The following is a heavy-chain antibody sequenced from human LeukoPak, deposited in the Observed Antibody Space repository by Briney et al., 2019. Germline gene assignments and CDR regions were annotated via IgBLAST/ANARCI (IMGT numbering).Heavy chain of an antibody. CDR1: GSTFTRFN. V-gene: IGHV3-21*06. Sequence: GGSLRLSCAASGSTFTRFNMNWVRQAPGKGLELVSSITTSGTYIYYADSVKGRFTISRDNAKNSLYLQMNSLRAEDTAVYYCARPFYYDSNGGEGMDVWGQETTVTVSS. J-gene: IGHJ6*02. CDR2: ITTSGTYI. CDR3: ARPFYYDSNGGEGMDV. D-gene: IGHD3-22*01.